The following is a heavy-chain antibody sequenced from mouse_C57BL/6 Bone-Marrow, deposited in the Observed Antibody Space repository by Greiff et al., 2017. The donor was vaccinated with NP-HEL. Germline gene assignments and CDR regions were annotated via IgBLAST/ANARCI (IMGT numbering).Heavy chain of an antibody. CDR1: GYTFTSYW. J-gene: IGHJ4*01. V-gene: IGHV1-5*01. Sequence: VQLQQSGTVLARPGASVKMSCKTSGYTFTSYWMHWVKQRPGQGLEWIGAIYPGNSDTSYNQKFKGKAKLTAVTSASTAYMELSSLTNEDSAVYYCTRILYYRDAMDYWGQGTSVTVSS. CDR2: IYPGNSDT. CDR3: TRILYYRDAMDY. D-gene: IGHD2-12*01.